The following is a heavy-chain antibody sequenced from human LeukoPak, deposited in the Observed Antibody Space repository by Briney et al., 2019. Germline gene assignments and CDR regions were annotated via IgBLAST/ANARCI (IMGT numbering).Heavy chain of an antibody. CDR3: AKPLSAASGTDFDY. J-gene: IGHJ4*02. CDR2: ISGSGTTT. CDR1: GFTFSSYA. V-gene: IGHV3-23*01. D-gene: IGHD6-13*01. Sequence: GGSLRLSCAASGFTFSSYAMSWVRQAPGKGLEWVSGISGSGTTTYYADSVKGRFTISRDNSKNTLYLQMNSLRAEDTAVYYCAKPLSAASGTDFDYWGQGTLVTVSS.